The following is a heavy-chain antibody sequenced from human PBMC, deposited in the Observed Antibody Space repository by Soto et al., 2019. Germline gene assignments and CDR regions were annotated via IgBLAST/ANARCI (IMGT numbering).Heavy chain of an antibody. J-gene: IGHJ2*01. V-gene: IGHV3-30*03. D-gene: IGHD6-19*01. CDR1: GFTFSSYG. CDR2: ISYDGSNK. Sequence: QVQLVESGGGVVQPGRSLRLSCAASGFTFSSYGMHWVRQAPGKGLEWVAVISYDGSNKYYADSVKGRFTISRDNSKNTLYLQMNSLRAEDTAVYYCAAARCSGWYYFDLWGRGTLVTVSS. CDR3: AAARCSGWYYFDL.